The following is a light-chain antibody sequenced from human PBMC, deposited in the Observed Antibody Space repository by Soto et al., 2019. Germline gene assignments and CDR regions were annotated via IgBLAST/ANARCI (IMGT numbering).Light chain of an antibody. CDR3: QQYGGSPQT. CDR2: GAS. Sequence: EIVLTQSPGTLSLSPGERATLSCRASQSVTSNYVAWYQQKPGQAPRLLIYGASSRATGIPDRISGSGSGTDFTLTISRLEPEDFAVYSCQQYGGSPQTFGQGT. V-gene: IGKV3-20*01. J-gene: IGKJ1*01. CDR1: QSVTSNY.